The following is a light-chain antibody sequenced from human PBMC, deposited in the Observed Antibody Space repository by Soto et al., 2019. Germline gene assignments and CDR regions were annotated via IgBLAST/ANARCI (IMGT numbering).Light chain of an antibody. CDR1: SGNIASNY. CDR2: EDN. J-gene: IGLJ3*02. CDR3: QSYYASNQV. V-gene: IGLV6-57*03. Sequence: NFMLTQPHSVSESPGKTVTISCTRSSGNIASNYVQWYQQRPGSAPTTVIYEDNQRPSGVPDRFSGSIDSSSNSAALTISGLKTEDEADYYCQSYYASNQVFGGGTQLTVL.